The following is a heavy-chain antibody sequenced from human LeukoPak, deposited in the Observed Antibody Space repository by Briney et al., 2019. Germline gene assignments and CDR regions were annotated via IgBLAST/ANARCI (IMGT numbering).Heavy chain of an antibody. CDR3: ARGGYIYGSRGNWFDP. V-gene: IGHV1-46*01. Sequence: ASVKVSCKASGYTFTSYYMHWVRQAPGQGLEWMGIINPSGGSTSYAQKFQGRVTMTRDTSTSTVYMELSSLRSEDTAVYYCARGGYIYGSRGNWFDPWGQGTLVTVSS. CDR2: INPSGGST. D-gene: IGHD5-18*01. CDR1: GYTFTSYY. J-gene: IGHJ5*02.